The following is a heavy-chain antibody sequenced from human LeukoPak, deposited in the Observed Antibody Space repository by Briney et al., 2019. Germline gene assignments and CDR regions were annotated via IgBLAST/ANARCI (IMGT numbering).Heavy chain of an antibody. Sequence: GGSLRLSCAASGFTFSSYGMHWVRQAPGKGLEWVSFIRYDGSNKYYADSVKGRFTISRDNSKNTLYLQMNSLRAEDTAVYYCARGRSTIFGVVAEDAFDIWGQGTMVTVSS. V-gene: IGHV3-30*02. CDR1: GFTFSSYG. J-gene: IGHJ3*02. CDR3: ARGRSTIFGVVAEDAFDI. D-gene: IGHD3-3*01. CDR2: IRYDGSNK.